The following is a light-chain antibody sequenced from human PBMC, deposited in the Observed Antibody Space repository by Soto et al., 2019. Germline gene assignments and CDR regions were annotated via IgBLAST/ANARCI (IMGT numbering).Light chain of an antibody. CDR3: QQYGNSPWT. V-gene: IGKV3-20*01. Sequence: DIVLTQSPGTLSLSPGERATLSCRANQSVTGSYLAWYQQKPGQAPRLLIYGASNGATGVPDRFSGSGSGTDFTLTINRLEPEDFAVYYCQQYGNSPWTFGQGTKVEIK. J-gene: IGKJ1*01. CDR2: GAS. CDR1: QSVTGSY.